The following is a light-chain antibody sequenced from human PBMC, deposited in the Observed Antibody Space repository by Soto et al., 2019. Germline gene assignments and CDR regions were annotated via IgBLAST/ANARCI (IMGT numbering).Light chain of an antibody. J-gene: IGKJ1*01. Sequence: DIQMTQSPSTLSAFVGDRATITCRASQSISNWLAWYQQKPGKAPKLLISKASSLESGVPSRFSGSASGTEFALTISSLQPDDFATYYCQQYSSYPWTFGQGTNVEIK. V-gene: IGKV1-5*03. CDR2: KAS. CDR3: QQYSSYPWT. CDR1: QSISNW.